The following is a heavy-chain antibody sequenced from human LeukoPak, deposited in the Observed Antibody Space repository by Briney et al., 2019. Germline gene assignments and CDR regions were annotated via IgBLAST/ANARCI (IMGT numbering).Heavy chain of an antibody. CDR2: IRYSGRT. Sequence: SETLSLTCTASDDSISRDFWTSIRQPPGKRLEWIGYIRYSGRTEYNPSLKSRVTISIQTSKNQFSLKLTSVTPADTAIYYCARLPDVSGWPFDYWGQGILVTVSS. V-gene: IGHV4-59*01. J-gene: IGHJ4*02. D-gene: IGHD6-19*01. CDR3: ARLPDVSGWPFDY. CDR1: DDSISRDF.